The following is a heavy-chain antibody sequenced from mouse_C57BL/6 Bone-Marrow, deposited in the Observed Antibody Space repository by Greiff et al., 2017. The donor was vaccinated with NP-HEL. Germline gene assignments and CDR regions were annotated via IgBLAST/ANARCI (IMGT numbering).Heavy chain of an antibody. J-gene: IGHJ2*01. CDR1: GFNIKDDY. Sequence: EVKLVESGAELVRPGASVKLSCTASGFNIKDDYMHWVKQRPEQGLEWIGWIDPENGDTEYASKFQGKATITADTSSNTAYLQLSSLTSEDTAVYYCTTIYDYDGGFDYWGQGTTLTVSS. V-gene: IGHV14-4*01. CDR2: IDPENGDT. D-gene: IGHD2-4*01. CDR3: TTIYDYDGGFDY.